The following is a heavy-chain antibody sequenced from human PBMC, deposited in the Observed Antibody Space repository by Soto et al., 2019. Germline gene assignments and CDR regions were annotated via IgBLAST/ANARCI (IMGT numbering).Heavy chain of an antibody. CDR3: AKDRAGHFDY. J-gene: IGHJ4*02. V-gene: IGHV3-30*18. Sequence: GGFLRLSCAASGFTFSSYGMHWVRQAPGKGLEWVAVISYDGSNKYYADSVKGRFTISRDNSKNTLYLQMNSLRAEDTAVYYCAKDRAGHFDYWGQGTLVTVSS. CDR1: GFTFSSYG. D-gene: IGHD6-25*01. CDR2: ISYDGSNK.